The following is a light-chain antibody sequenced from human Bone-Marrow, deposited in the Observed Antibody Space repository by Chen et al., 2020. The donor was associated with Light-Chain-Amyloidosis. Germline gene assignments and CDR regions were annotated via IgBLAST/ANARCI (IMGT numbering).Light chain of an antibody. CDR1: SSDIGGYDY. V-gene: IGLV2-11*01. Sequence: HSALTQPHSVSVSPGQSVTISCTGTSSDIGGYDYVSWYQQYPGTAPKLIIYDVNKRPSGVPDRFSASKSANTASLTISGLQADDEAEYHCCAYAGTYTWLFGGWTRLTVL. CDR2: DVN. J-gene: IGLJ3*02. CDR3: CAYAGTYTWL.